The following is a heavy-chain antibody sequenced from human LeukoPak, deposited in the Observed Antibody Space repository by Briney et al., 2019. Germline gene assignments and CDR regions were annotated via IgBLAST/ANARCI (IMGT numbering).Heavy chain of an antibody. CDR3: ARGHWCDESTTSRFDP. CDR2: ICNSGST. V-gene: IGHV4-59*01. J-gene: IGHJ5*02. D-gene: IGHD1-1*01. CDR1: GDSSSDYC. Sequence: KTSETLSLTCTVSGDSSSDYCWSWIRQSPGKGPEWMGYICNSGSTNYNPSLKSRITISIDTSKNQFSLKVTSVTAADTAVYYCARGHWCDESTTSRFDPWGQGTLVTVSS.